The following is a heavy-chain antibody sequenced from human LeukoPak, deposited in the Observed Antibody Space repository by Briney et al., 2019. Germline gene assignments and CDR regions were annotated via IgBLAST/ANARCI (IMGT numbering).Heavy chain of an antibody. CDR2: IGTAGGT. D-gene: IGHD6-13*01. J-gene: IGHJ3*02. CDR3: ASGSRDAFDI. V-gene: IGHV3-13*04. Sequence: GGSLRLSCAASGFTFSSYDMHWVRQATGKGLEWVSAIGTAGGTYYSGSVKGRFTISRENAKNSLYLQMNSLRAGDTAVYYCASGSRDAFDIWGQGTMVTVSS. CDR1: GFTFSSYD.